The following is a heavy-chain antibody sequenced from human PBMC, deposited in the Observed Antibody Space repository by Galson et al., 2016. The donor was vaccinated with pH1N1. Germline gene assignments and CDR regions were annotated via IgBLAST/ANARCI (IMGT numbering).Heavy chain of an antibody. V-gene: IGHV3-11*01. J-gene: IGHJ4*02. CDR2: ISASGSTI. CDR1: GFTFSDYH. Sequence: SLRLSCAASGFTFSDYHMNWIRQIPGRGLEWISYISASGSTIFYADSVEGRFTVSRDNAQKSLFLHMNSLRAEDTAVYYCVRDFGDFWSARDFWGQGTLVTVSS. D-gene: IGHD3-3*01. CDR3: VRDFGDFWSARDF.